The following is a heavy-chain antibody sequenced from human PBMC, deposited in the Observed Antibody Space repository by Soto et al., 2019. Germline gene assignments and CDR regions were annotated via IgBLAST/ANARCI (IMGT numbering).Heavy chain of an antibody. Sequence: EVQLVESGGGLVQPGRSLRLSCAVSGFTFDDYAMHWVRQAPGKGLEWVSGISWNSGSIGYADSVKGRFTISRDNAKNSLYLQMNSLRAEDTALYYCARYCSGGIFYQLDAFDIWGQGTMVTVSS. V-gene: IGHV3-9*01. J-gene: IGHJ3*02. CDR3: ARYCSGGIFYQLDAFDI. CDR2: ISWNSGSI. D-gene: IGHD2-15*01. CDR1: GFTFDDYA.